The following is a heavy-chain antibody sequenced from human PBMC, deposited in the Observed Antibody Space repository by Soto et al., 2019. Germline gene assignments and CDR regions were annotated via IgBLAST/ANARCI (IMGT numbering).Heavy chain of an antibody. CDR2: IYYSGST. J-gene: IGHJ4*02. CDR1: GVSISSGDYY. Sequence: SETLSLTCTVSGVSISSGDYYWSWIRQTPGRGLEWIGYIYYSGSTYYNPSLKSRVTISVDTSKNQFSLKLSSVTAADTAVYYCARVPSSGNHFDYWGQGTLVTVSS. D-gene: IGHD3-22*01. V-gene: IGHV4-30-4*01. CDR3: ARVPSSGNHFDY.